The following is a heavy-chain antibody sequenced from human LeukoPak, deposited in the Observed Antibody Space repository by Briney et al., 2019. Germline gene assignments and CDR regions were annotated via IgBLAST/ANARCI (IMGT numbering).Heavy chain of an antibody. D-gene: IGHD4-17*01. CDR2: INPNSGGT. V-gene: IGHV1-2*02. CDR1: GYTFTGYY. CDR3: ARVRSHGLYGDIDY. J-gene: IGHJ4*02. Sequence: ASVKVSCKAPGYTFTGYYMHWVRQAPGQGLEWMGWINPNSGGTNYAQKFHGRVTMTRDTSISTAYMELSRLRSDDTAVYYCARVRSHGLYGDIDYWGQGTLVTVSS.